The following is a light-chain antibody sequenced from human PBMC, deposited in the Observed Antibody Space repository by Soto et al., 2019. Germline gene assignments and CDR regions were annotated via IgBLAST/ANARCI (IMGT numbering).Light chain of an antibody. CDR3: GTWDSSLTIYV. J-gene: IGLJ1*01. CDR1: SSDIGRNY. V-gene: IGLV1-51*02. Sequence: QSVLTQPPSVSAAPGQKVTISCSGSSSDIGRNYVSWYQHLPGTAPKLLIYENNKRPSGIPDRLSGSKSGSSATLGITGLQPGDEADYYCGTWDSSLTIYVFGPGTKATVL. CDR2: ENN.